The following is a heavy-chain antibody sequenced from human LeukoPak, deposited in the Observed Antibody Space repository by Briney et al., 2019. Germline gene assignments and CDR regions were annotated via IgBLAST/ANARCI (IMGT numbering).Heavy chain of an antibody. V-gene: IGHV4-39*07. CDR1: AGSISSNSYY. Sequence: PSETLSLTCTVSAGSISSNSYYWGWIRQPPGKGLEWIGSIYYSGTTYYNPSLKSRVTMSVDTSKNQFSLKLSSVTAADTAVYYCARDLRGYYFDYWGQGTLVTVSS. CDR3: ARDLRGYYFDY. J-gene: IGHJ4*02. CDR2: IYYSGTT. D-gene: IGHD3-16*01.